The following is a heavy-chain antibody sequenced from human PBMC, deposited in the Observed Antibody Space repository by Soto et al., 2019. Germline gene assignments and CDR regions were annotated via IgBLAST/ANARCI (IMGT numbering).Heavy chain of an antibody. CDR1: AQSSTAYW. D-gene: IGHD3-22*01. J-gene: IGHJ4*02. V-gene: IGHV5-10-1*01. Sequence: KVTFMPSAQSSTAYWNTFVRQNPAKALALIELIVTKGSQTYYSPSFGGHVIISVTKSMPTVFLQWTSLRSSDTAIYYCARQIYDSDTGPNFQYYLDSWGQRSPVTVCS. CDR3: ARQIYDSDTGPNFQYYLDS. CDR2: IVTKGSQT.